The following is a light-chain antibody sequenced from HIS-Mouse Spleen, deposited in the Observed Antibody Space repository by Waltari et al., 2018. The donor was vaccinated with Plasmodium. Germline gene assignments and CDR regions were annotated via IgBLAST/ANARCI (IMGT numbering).Light chain of an antibody. Sequence: SYELTQPPSVSVSPGQTASITCSGDKLGDNYACWYQQKPAQSPVLVIYQDSKRPSGIPDRFSGSTSGNTATLTISGSQAMDEANYYCQAWDSSTVVFGGGTKLTVL. V-gene: IGLV3-1*01. CDR2: QDS. CDR3: QAWDSSTVV. J-gene: IGLJ2*01. CDR1: KLGDNY.